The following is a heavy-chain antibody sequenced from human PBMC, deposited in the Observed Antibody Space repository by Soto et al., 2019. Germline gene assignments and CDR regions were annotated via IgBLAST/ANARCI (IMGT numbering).Heavy chain of an antibody. CDR2: IPNTENKK. Sequence: DLEESGGGVVQPGTSLRLSCVASGFTFSSYGMHWVRQAPGKGLEWVAVIPNTENKKYYADSVKGRFTISRDNSQNTLFLQMDSPMSEDTAMYYCARTAGGRVRGALDIWGQGTMVTVS. V-gene: IGHV3-30-3*01. D-gene: IGHD6-13*01. J-gene: IGHJ3*02. CDR1: GFTFSSYG. CDR3: ARTAGGRVRGALDI.